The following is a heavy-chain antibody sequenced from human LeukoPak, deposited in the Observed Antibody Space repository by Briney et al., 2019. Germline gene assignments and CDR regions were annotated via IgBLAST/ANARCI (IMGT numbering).Heavy chain of an antibody. J-gene: IGHJ4*02. CDR2: FDPEDGET. Sequence: ASVKVSCKVSGYTLTELSMHWVRQAPGKGLEWMGGFDPEDGETIYAQKFQGRVTMTEDTSTDTAYMELSSLRSEDTAVYYCATGGLMKYYFDYWGQGTLVTVSS. CDR3: ATGGLMKYYFDY. V-gene: IGHV1-24*01. CDR1: GYTLTELS.